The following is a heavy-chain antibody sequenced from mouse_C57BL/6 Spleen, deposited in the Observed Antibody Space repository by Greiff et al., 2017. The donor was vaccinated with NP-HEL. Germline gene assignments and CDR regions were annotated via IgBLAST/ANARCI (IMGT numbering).Heavy chain of an antibody. Sequence: QVQLQQPGAELVRPGSSVKLSCKASGYTFTSYWMHWVKQRPIQGLEWIGNIDPSDSETHYNQKFKDKATLTVDKSSSTAYMQLSSLTSEDSAVYDCARTTVVAHWYFDVWGTGTTVTVSS. CDR2: IDPSDSET. CDR3: ARTTVVAHWYFDV. J-gene: IGHJ1*03. CDR1: GYTFTSYW. D-gene: IGHD1-1*01. V-gene: IGHV1-52*01.